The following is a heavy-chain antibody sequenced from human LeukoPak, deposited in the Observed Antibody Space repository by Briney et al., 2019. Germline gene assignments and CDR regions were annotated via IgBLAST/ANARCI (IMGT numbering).Heavy chain of an antibody. CDR1: GGSISSGSYY. V-gene: IGHV4-61*02. CDR2: LYTSGST. Sequence: NPSETLSLTCTVSGGSISSGSYYWSWIRRPAGKGLEWIGRLYTSGSTNYNPSLRSRVTISVDTSKNQFSLNLSSVTAADTAVYYCASETKSGPRAFDIWGQGTMVTVSS. D-gene: IGHD3-3*01. CDR3: ASETKSGPRAFDI. J-gene: IGHJ3*02.